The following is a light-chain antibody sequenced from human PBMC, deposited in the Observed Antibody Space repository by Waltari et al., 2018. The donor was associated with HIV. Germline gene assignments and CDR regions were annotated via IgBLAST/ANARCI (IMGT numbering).Light chain of an antibody. CDR2: DVS. J-gene: IGLJ2*01. V-gene: IGLV2-8*01. CDR3: SAYAGSSNVL. CDR1: SNAVGVYNN. Sequence: QSALTHPPSASGSAGRPVPIPCTGTSNAVGVYNNVSWYQQHPGKAPKLMIYDVSKRPSGVPDRFSGYKSGNTASLTVSGLQVEDEADYYCSAYAGSSNVLFGGGTKLTVL.